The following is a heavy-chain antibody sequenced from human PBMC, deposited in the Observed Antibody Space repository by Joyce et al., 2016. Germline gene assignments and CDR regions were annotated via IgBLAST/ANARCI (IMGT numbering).Heavy chain of an antibody. D-gene: IGHD5-18*01. CDR3: ARQKAGYSYGHWYFDL. CDR2: IDPIDSYR. CDR1: GYSFANDW. V-gene: IGHV5-10-1*03. J-gene: IGHJ2*01. Sequence: EVELVQSGSEVKKPGESMRISCKGSGYSFANDWITWVRQLPGKGREWMGRIDPIDSYRNYSPSFQGHVTISADRSFNTAYPQWSSLKASDTATYYCARQKAGYSYGHWYFDLWGRGTLVTVSS.